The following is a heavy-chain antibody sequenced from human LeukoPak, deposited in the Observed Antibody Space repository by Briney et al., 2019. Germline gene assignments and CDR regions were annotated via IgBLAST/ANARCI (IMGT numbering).Heavy chain of an antibody. D-gene: IGHD6-19*01. J-gene: IGHJ4*02. Sequence: PSETLSLTCTVSGGSISSYYWSWIRQPAGKGLEWIGRIYTSGSTNYNPSLKSRVTMSVDTSKNQFSLKLSSVTAADTAVYYCARDSLLAVAGLFDYWGQGTLVTVSS. V-gene: IGHV4-4*07. CDR2: IYTSGST. CDR3: ARDSLLAVAGLFDY. CDR1: GGSISSYY.